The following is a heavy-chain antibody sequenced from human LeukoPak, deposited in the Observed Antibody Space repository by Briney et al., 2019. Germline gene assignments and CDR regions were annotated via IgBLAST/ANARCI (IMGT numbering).Heavy chain of an antibody. CDR3: AREAPFTGYAPFGVYGMDV. CDR1: GFTFSRYS. J-gene: IGHJ6*02. V-gene: IGHV3-21*01. Sequence: GGSLRLSCAASGFTFSRYSMNWVRQAPGKGLEWVSAISRSSVYIHYADSVKGRFTISRDNAKNSLYLQMNSLRAEDTAVYYCAREAPFTGYAPFGVYGMDVWGQGTTVTVSS. D-gene: IGHD3-9*01. CDR2: ISRSSVYI.